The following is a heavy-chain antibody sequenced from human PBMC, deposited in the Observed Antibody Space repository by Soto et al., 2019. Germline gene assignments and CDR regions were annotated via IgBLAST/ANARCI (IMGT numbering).Heavy chain of an antibody. Sequence: GGPMVHSCASSGLTFEAYSRHLVRNAQGKGLEWVSGISWNSGSVGYADSVKGRFAISRDDSKNMVYMQMNSLKTEDTAVYYWTTDSYVTMIVARCDYWVHGTLV. CDR2: ISWNSGSV. CDR1: GLTFEAYS. CDR3: TTDSYVTMIVARCDY. V-gene: IGHV3-9*01. J-gene: IGHJ4*01. D-gene: IGHD3-22*01.